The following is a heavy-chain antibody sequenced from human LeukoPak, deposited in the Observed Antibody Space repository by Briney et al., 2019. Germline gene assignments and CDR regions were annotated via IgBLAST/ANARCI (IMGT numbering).Heavy chain of an antibody. J-gene: IGHJ4*02. CDR2: IYYSGST. D-gene: IGHD2-15*01. Sequence: PSETLSLTCTVSGGSISSYYWSWIRQPPGKGLEWIGYIYYSGSTNYNPSLKSRVTISVDTSKNQFSLKLSSVTAADTAVYYCARARRYCSGGSCYFEDYWSQGTLVTVSS. CDR3: ARARRYCSGGSCYFEDY. V-gene: IGHV4-59*01. CDR1: GGSISSYY.